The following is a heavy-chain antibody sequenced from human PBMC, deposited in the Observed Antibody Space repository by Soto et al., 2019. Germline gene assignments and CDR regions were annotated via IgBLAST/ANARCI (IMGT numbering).Heavy chain of an antibody. CDR2: ISAYNGNT. CDR1: GYTFTSYG. D-gene: IGHD2-8*01. CDR3: ARDGIVLMVYVDAFDI. V-gene: IGHV1-18*04. J-gene: IGHJ3*02. Sequence: GASLRVSCKAAGYTFTSYGISWVRQAPGQGLEWMGWISAYNGNTNYAQKLQGRVTMTTDTSTSTAYMGLRSLRSDDTAVYYCARDGIVLMVYVDAFDIWGQGTMVTVSS.